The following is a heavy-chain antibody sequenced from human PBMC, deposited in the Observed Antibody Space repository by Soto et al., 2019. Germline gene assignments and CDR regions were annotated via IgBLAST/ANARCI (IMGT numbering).Heavy chain of an antibody. CDR3: VRDPPYYYVSGSTIYYYGMDV. Sequence: ASVKVSCKASGYTFTGYFMHWVRQAPGQGLEWMGWINPNSGDTNYAQKFQGRVTMTRDTSISTAYMELSRLRVDDTAVYYCVRDPPYYYVSGSTIYYYGMDVWGQGTTVTVSS. J-gene: IGHJ6*02. CDR1: GYTFTGYF. D-gene: IGHD3-10*01. CDR2: INPNSGDT. V-gene: IGHV1-2*02.